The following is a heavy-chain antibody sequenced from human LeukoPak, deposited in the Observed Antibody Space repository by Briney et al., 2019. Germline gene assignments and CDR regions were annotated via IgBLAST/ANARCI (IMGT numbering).Heavy chain of an antibody. Sequence: ASVKVSCKASRYTFTAYYIHWVRQAPGQGLEWMGWINPKNGDTNSGEKFQGRVTMTSDTSITSVYMELSRLKYDDTAVYYCTRDSNYDVLTASAFDIWGQGTTVSVSS. CDR2: INPKNGDT. V-gene: IGHV1-2*02. D-gene: IGHD3-9*01. CDR1: RYTFTAYY. J-gene: IGHJ3*02. CDR3: TRDSNYDVLTASAFDI.